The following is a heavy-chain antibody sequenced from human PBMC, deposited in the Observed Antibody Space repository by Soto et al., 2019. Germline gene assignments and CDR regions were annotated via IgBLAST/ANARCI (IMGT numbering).Heavy chain of an antibody. V-gene: IGHV3-23*01. CDR3: VRDGDHFDFDF. D-gene: IGHD7-27*01. Sequence: GGSLRLSCAASGFTFSSYAMSWVRQAPGKGLEWVSAISGSGGSTYYADSVKGRFTISRDNSKNTLYLQMNSLRGEDTAVYYCVRDGDHFDFDFWGQGILVTVSS. J-gene: IGHJ4*02. CDR1: GFTFSSYA. CDR2: ISGSGGST.